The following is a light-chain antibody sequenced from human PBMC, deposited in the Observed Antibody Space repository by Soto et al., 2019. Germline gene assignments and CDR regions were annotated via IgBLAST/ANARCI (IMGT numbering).Light chain of an antibody. CDR1: QSISSS. Sequence: EIVLTQSPATLSLSPGERATLSCRASQSISSSLAWYQQKPGQAPRLLIYDASSRATGFPARFSGSGSGTDFTPTIGSLEPEDFAVYYCQQRSEWPRTFGQENKVEIK. CDR2: DAS. CDR3: QQRSEWPRT. V-gene: IGKV3-11*01. J-gene: IGKJ1*01.